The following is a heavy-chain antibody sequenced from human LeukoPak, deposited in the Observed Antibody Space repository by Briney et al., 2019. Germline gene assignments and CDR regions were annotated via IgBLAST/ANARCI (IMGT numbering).Heavy chain of an antibody. CDR3: TTESTGIADY. Sequence: GGSLRLSCAASGFTFSNAWMSWVRQAPGKGLHWVGRIKSKTDGGTTDYAAPVQGRFTISRDDSKNTLYLQMNSLKPEDTAVYYCTTESTGIADYWGQGTLVTVSS. CDR1: GFTFSNAW. D-gene: IGHD3-10*01. CDR2: IKSKTDGGTT. V-gene: IGHV3-15*01. J-gene: IGHJ4*02.